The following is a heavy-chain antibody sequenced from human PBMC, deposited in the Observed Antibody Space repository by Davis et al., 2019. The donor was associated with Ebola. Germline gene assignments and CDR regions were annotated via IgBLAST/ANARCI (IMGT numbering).Heavy chain of an antibody. CDR1: GFTFSSYS. CDR2: ISSSSSYI. J-gene: IGHJ4*02. D-gene: IGHD3-22*01. CDR3: ARRYYDTSGYPFDY. V-gene: IGHV3-21*01. Sequence: PGGSLRLSCAASGFTFSSYSMNWVRQAPGKELEWVSSISSSSSYIFYADSVKGRFTISRDNAKNSLYLQMNSLRAEDTAVYYCARRYYDTSGYPFDYWGQGTLVTVSS.